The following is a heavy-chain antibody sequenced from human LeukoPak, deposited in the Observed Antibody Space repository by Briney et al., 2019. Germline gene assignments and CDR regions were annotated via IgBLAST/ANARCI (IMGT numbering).Heavy chain of an antibody. CDR1: GYTFTSYG. J-gene: IGHJ3*02. CDR2: ISAYNGNT. Sequence: ASVKVSCKASGYTFTSYGISWVRQAPGQGLEWMGWISAYNGNTNYAQKLQGRVTMTTDTSTSTAYMELRSLRSDDTAVYYCARVLSLVCSSTSCYGGGAFDIWGQGTMVTVSS. CDR3: ARVLSLVCSSTSCYGGGAFDI. D-gene: IGHD2-2*01. V-gene: IGHV1-18*01.